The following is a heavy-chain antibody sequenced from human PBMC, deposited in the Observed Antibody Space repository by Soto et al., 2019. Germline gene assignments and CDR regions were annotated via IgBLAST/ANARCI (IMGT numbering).Heavy chain of an antibody. V-gene: IGHV3-21*06. CDR2: ISGIRDYI. D-gene: IGHD3-22*01. CDR1: VFTFSYYA. CDR3: AREGVHNYNEYYFDY. J-gene: IGHJ4*02. Sequence: LRLSCAASVFTFSYYALHGVRRAPGKGLEWVSSISGIRDYIRYADSVKGRFTISRDNAKTSLYLQMNSLTAEDTAVYYCAREGVHNYNEYYFDYWGQGTLVTVSS.